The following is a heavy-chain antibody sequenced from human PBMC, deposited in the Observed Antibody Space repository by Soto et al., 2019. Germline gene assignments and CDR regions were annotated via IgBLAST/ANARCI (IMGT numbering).Heavy chain of an antibody. D-gene: IGHD2-2*01. V-gene: IGHV1-69*06. Sequence: QVQLVQSGAEVKKPGSSVKVSCKASGGTFSSYAISWVRQAPGQGPEWMGGIIPIFGTANYAQKFQGRVTITADKSTSIAYMELSSLRSEDTAVYYCARDLGVTSTSLYGMDVWGQGTTVTVSS. CDR3: ARDLGVTSTSLYGMDV. CDR1: GGTFSSYA. J-gene: IGHJ6*02. CDR2: IIPIFGTA.